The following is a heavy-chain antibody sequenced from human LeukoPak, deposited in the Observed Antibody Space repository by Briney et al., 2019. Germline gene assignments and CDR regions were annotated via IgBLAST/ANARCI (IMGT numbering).Heavy chain of an antibody. Sequence: ASVKVSCKASGYTFTGYYMHWVRQAPGQGLEWMGWINPNSGGTNYAQKFQGRVTMTRDTSISTAYMELSRLRSDDTAVYYCAREGDDYGGNDYFDYWGQGTLVTVSS. V-gene: IGHV1-2*02. CDR3: AREGDDYGGNDYFDY. J-gene: IGHJ4*02. CDR1: GYTFTGYY. D-gene: IGHD4-23*01. CDR2: INPNSGGT.